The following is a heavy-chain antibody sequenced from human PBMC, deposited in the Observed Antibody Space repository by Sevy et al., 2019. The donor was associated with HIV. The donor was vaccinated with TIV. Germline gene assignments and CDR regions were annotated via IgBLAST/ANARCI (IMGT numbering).Heavy chain of an antibody. CDR2: IRSETYGETT. V-gene: IGHV3-49*03. CDR1: GFTFGDYA. J-gene: IGHJ4*02. Sequence: GYLRLSCTASGFTFGDYAMSWFRQAPGRGLERVGFIRSETYGETTEYAASVKGRFTVSRDDSKSIVYLQMNSLKTADAAVYYCTRRASRVYGDHLNLYWGQGTLVHVSS. CDR3: TRRASRVYGDHLNLY. D-gene: IGHD2-21*02.